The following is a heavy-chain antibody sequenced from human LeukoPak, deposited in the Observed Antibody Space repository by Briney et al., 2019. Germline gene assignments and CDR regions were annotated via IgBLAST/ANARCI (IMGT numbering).Heavy chain of an antibody. J-gene: IGHJ1*01. V-gene: IGHV4-39*01. D-gene: IGHD3-22*01. CDR1: GDSVSRSDSY. CDR2: IYYSGRT. Sequence: SETLSLTCSISGDSVSRSDSYWDWIRQPPGKGLEWIGTIYYSGRTYYSPSLKSRVTLSVDMSNNHFSLTLSSVTAADTALYFCERRRYYDSSGYLEWGQGTLVTVSS. CDR3: ERRRYYDSSGYLE.